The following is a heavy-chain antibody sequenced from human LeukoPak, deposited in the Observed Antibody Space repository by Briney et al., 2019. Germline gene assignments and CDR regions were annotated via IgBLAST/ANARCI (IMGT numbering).Heavy chain of an antibody. CDR1: GGSFSGYY. CDR3: ARGCFWSGYSSNWFDP. V-gene: IGHV4-34*01. CDR2: INHSGST. Sequence: PSETLSLTCAVYGGSFSGYYWSWIRQPPGKGLEWIGEINHSGSTNYNPSLKSRVTISVDTSKNQFSLKLSSVTAADTAVYYCARGCFWSGYSSNWFDPWGQGTLVTVSS. J-gene: IGHJ5*02. D-gene: IGHD3-3*01.